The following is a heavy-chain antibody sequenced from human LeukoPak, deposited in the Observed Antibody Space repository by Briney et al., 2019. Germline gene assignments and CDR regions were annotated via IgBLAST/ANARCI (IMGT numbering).Heavy chain of an antibody. J-gene: IGHJ4*02. Sequence: GRSLRLSCAASGFTFDDYAMHWVRQAPGKGLEWVSGISWNSGSTGYADSVKGRFTISRDNAKNSLYLQMNSLRAEDTALYFCAKDELSGVRGALDYWGQGTLVTVSS. V-gene: IGHV3-9*01. D-gene: IGHD3-10*01. CDR3: AKDELSGVRGALDY. CDR2: ISWNSGST. CDR1: GFTFDDYA.